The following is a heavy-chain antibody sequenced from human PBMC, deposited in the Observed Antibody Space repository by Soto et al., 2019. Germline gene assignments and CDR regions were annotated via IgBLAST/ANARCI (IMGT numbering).Heavy chain of an antibody. CDR2: IGTAGDT. CDR3: AKVAVVVVHDAFDI. J-gene: IGHJ3*02. D-gene: IGHD3-22*01. Sequence: GGSLRLSCAASGFTFSLFDMHWVRQASGKGLEWVSAIGTAGDTYYPDSVKGRFTISRDNSKNTLYLQMNSLRAEDTAVYYCAKVAVVVVHDAFDIWGQGTMVTVSS. V-gene: IGHV3-13*04. CDR1: GFTFSLFD.